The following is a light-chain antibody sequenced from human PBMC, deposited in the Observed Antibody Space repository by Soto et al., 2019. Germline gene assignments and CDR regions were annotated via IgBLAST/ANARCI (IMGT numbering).Light chain of an antibody. CDR1: QDMSSW. CDR2: AAS. J-gene: IGKJ4*01. V-gene: IGKV1D-16*02. CDR3: QQYNSYPPA. Sequence: DIQMTQSPSSLSASVGDRVTITCRARQDMSSWLAWYQQKSEKAPKSLIYAASSLQSGVPARFSGSGSGTDVTLTISSLQPEDFATSYCQQYNSYPPAFGGGNKVEIK.